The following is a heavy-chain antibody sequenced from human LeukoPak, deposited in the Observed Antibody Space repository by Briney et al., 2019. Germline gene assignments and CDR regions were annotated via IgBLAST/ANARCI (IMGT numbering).Heavy chain of an antibody. CDR1: GFTFSSYA. D-gene: IGHD3-16*02. J-gene: IGHJ5*02. CDR3: AKLDYDYVWGSYRYTDKNWFDP. V-gene: IGHV3-23*01. Sequence: EGSLRLSCAASGFTFSSYAMSWVRQAPGKGLEWVSAISGSGGSTYYADSVKGRFTISRDNSKNTLYLQMNSLRAEDTAVYYCAKLDYDYVWGSYRYTDKNWFDPWGQGTLVTVSS. CDR2: ISGSGGST.